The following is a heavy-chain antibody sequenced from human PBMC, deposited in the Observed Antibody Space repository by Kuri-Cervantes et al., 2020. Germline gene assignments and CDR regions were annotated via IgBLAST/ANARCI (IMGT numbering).Heavy chain of an antibody. CDR2: IYYSGST. V-gene: IGHV4-39*07. D-gene: IGHD6-19*01. CDR3: ASGSSGWYIN. J-gene: IGHJ4*02. CDR1: GGSISSSSYY. Sequence: SETLSLTCTVSGGSISSSSYYWGWIRQPPGKGLEWIGSIYYSGSTYYNPSLKSRVTISVDTSKNQFSLKLSSVTAADTAVYYCASGSSGWYINWGQGTLVTVSS.